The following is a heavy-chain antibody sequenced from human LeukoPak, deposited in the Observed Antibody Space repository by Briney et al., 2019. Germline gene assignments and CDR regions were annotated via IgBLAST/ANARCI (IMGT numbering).Heavy chain of an antibody. D-gene: IGHD3-22*01. J-gene: IGHJ4*02. CDR3: ASLGYYDSSGYPPDY. CDR2: ISGGGIT. CDR1: GFIVSSNY. V-gene: IGHV3-53*05. Sequence: PGGSLRLSCAASGFIVSSNYMSWVRQAPGKGLEWVSVISGGGITYYTDSVKGRFTISRDNSKNTLYLQMNSLRAEDTAVYYCASLGYYDSSGYPPDYWGQGTLVTVSS.